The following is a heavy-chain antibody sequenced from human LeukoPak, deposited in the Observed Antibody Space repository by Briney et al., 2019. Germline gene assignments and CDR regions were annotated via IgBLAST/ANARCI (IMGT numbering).Heavy chain of an antibody. Sequence: ASVKVSCKASGYTFTSYSISWVRQAPGQGLEWMGWISAYNGNTIYAQKVKGRVTMTTDTSTNTAYMELRSLKSEDTAVYYCARASYCSGGSCYSDYWGQGTLVTVSS. J-gene: IGHJ4*02. CDR3: ARASYCSGGSCYSDY. CDR2: ISAYNGNT. V-gene: IGHV1-18*01. D-gene: IGHD2-15*01. CDR1: GYTFTSYS.